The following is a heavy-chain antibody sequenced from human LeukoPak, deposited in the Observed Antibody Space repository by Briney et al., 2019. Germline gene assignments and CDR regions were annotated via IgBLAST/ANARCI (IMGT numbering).Heavy chain of an antibody. V-gene: IGHV3-21*01. D-gene: IGHD3-16*01. CDR2: ISSSSSYI. CDR3: ARELNGYGYYFFDY. Sequence: GGSLRLSCAASGFTFSSYSMNWVRQAPGKGLEWVSSISSSSSYIYYADSVKGRFAISRDNAKNSLYLQMNSLRAEDTAVYYCARELNGYGYYFFDYWGPGTLVTVSS. J-gene: IGHJ4*02. CDR1: GFTFSSYS.